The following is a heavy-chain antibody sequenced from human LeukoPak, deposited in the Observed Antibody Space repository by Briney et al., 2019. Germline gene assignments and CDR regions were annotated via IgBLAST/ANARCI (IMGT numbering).Heavy chain of an antibody. Sequence: GGSLRLSCAASGFTFSSYAMCWVRQAPGKGLEWVSAISGSGGSTYYADSVKGRFTISRDNSKNTLYLQMNSLRAEDTAVYYCAKEGRWGITMIVVVTPYWGRGTLVTVSS. CDR2: ISGSGGST. J-gene: IGHJ4*02. D-gene: IGHD3-22*01. V-gene: IGHV3-23*01. CDR3: AKEGRWGITMIVVVTPY. CDR1: GFTFSSYA.